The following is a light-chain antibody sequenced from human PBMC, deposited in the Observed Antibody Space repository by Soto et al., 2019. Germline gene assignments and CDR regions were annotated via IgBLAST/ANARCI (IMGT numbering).Light chain of an antibody. CDR2: SNN. Sequence: QSVLTQPPSASGTPGQRVTISCSGSSSNIGSNTVNWYQQLPGTAPKLLIYSNNQRPXGVPERLSGSKSGNSASLAISGLQSEDEADYSCAAWDDSLTGYVFRTGAKDTV. V-gene: IGLV1-44*01. CDR1: SSNIGSNT. J-gene: IGLJ1*01. CDR3: AAWDDSLTGYV.